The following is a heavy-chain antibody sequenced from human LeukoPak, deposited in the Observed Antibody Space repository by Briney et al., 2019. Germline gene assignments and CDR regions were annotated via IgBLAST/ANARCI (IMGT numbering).Heavy chain of an antibody. CDR1: GFTFSSYA. D-gene: IGHD1-1*01. CDR2: ISGSGGST. V-gene: IGHV3-23*01. Sequence: GGSLRLSCAASGFTFSSYAMSWVREAPGKGLEWVSPISGSGGSTYYADSVKGRSTISRDNSKNTLYLQMNSLRAEDTAVYYCAKMVTGFPNWFDPWGQGTLVTVSS. CDR3: AKMVTGFPNWFDP. J-gene: IGHJ5*02.